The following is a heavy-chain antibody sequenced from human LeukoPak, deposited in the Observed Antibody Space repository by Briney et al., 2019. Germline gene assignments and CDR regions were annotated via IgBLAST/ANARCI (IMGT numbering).Heavy chain of an antibody. CDR2: IKQDGSEK. J-gene: IGHJ3*02. D-gene: IGHD3-16*02. Sequence: GGSLRLSCAASEFTFSSYWMSWVRQAPGKGLEWVANIKQDGSEKYYVDSVKGRFTISRDNAKNSLYLQMNSLRAEDTAVYYCARDSDCFGELSDAYDICGQGTMVTVSS. CDR1: EFTFSSYW. V-gene: IGHV3-7*01. CDR3: ARDSDCFGELSDAYDI.